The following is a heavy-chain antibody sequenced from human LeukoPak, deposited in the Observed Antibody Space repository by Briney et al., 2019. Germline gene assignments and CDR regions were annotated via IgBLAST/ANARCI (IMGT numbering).Heavy chain of an antibody. V-gene: IGHV4-34*01. CDR3: ARGFEA. Sequence: PSETLSLTCAVYGGSFSGYYWSWIRQPPGKGLEWIGEINHSGSTNYNPSLKSRVTISVDTSKNQFSLKLSSVTAADTAVYYCARGFEAWGQGTLVTVSS. D-gene: IGHD3-16*01. J-gene: IGHJ4*02. CDR2: INHSGST. CDR1: GGSFSGYY.